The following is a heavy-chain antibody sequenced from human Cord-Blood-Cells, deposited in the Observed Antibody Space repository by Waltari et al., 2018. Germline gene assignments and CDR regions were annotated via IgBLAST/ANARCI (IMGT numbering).Heavy chain of an antibody. CDR3: TTDLRGYSSSSGDY. CDR1: GFTFSNAW. J-gene: IGHJ4*02. CDR2: IKSKTDGRTT. D-gene: IGHD6-6*01. V-gene: IGHV3-15*01. Sequence: GSLRLSCAASGFTFSNAWMSWVRQAPGKGLEWVGRIKSKTDGRTTDYAAPVKGRFTISRDDSKNTLYLQMNSLKTEDTAVYYCTTDLRGYSSSSGDYWGQGTLVTVSS.